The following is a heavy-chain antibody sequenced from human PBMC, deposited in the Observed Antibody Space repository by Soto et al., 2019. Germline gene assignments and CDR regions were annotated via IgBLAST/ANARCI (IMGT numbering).Heavy chain of an antibody. CDR3: ARSSGYVPGGY. J-gene: IGHJ4*02. Sequence: TETLSLTCAVSGYPISIGYYWVCIRQPPGKGLEWIGIIHHSGSTYYNPSLRSRITISVDTSKNQFSLKMPSVTAADTAVYYCARSSGYVPGGYWGQGILVTVSS. D-gene: IGHD5-12*01. CDR2: IHHSGST. CDR1: GYPISIGYY. V-gene: IGHV4-38-2*01.